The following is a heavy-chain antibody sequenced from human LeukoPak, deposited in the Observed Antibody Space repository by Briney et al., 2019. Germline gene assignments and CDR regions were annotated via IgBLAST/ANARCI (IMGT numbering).Heavy chain of an antibody. CDR2: ISGYNGNT. V-gene: IGHV1-18*01. D-gene: IGHD6-19*01. J-gene: IGHJ5*02. CDR1: GYTFTNYG. CDR3: ARAGAVAGTRWFDP. Sequence: AASVKVSCKASGYTFTNYGISWVRQAPGQGLGWMGWISGYNGNTNYAQKVQGRVTMTTDTSTNTAYMELRSLRSDDTAVYYCARAGAVAGTRWFDPWGQGTLVTVSS.